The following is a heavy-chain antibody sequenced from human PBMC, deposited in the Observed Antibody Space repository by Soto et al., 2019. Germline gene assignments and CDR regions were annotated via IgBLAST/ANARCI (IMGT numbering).Heavy chain of an antibody. CDR1: GGSFSGYY. V-gene: IGHV4-34*01. J-gene: IGHJ4*02. CDR3: ARGMDSRRLRVISKN. D-gene: IGHD4-17*01. Sequence: SETLSLTCAVYGGSFSGYYWSWIRQPPGKGLEWIGEINHSGSTNYNPSLKSRVTISVDTSKNQFSLKLSSVTAADTAVYYCARGMDSRRLRVISKNWGQGTPVTVSS. CDR2: INHSGST.